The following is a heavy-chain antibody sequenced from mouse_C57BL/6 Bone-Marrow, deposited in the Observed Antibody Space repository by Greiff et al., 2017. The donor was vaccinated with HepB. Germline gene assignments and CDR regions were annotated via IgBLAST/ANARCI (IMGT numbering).Heavy chain of an antibody. CDR2: ISSGSSTI. J-gene: IGHJ2*01. Sequence: EVQLVESGGGLVKPGGSLKLSCAASGFTFSDYGMHWVRQAPEKGLEWVAYISSGSSTIYYADTVKGRFTISRDNAKNTLFLQMTSLRSEDTAMYYCARVGLYGSSSYYFDYWGQGTTLTVSS. CDR3: ARVGLYGSSSYYFDY. CDR1: GFTFSDYG. V-gene: IGHV5-17*01. D-gene: IGHD1-1*01.